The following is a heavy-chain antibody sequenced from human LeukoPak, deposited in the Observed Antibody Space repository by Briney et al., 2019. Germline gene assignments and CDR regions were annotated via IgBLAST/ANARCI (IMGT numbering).Heavy chain of an antibody. J-gene: IGHJ4*02. CDR1: GGSISSYY. D-gene: IGHD3-22*01. CDR3: ARHYRDSSGYYYGYFDY. Sequence: TSETLSLTCTVSGGSISSYYWSWIRQPPGEGLEWIGYIYYSGSTNYNPSLESRVTISVDTSKNQFSLKLSSVTAADTAVYYCARHYRDSSGYYYGYFDYWGQGTLVTVSS. V-gene: IGHV4-59*08. CDR2: IYYSGST.